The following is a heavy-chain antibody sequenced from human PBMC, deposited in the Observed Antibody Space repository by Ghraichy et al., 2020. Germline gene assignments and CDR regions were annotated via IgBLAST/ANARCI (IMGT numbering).Heavy chain of an antibody. J-gene: IGHJ2*01. CDR1: GFTFNSYA. D-gene: IGHD5-18*01. CDR3: AKEGRPYSGGGYFDL. V-gene: IGHV3-23*01. Sequence: LTCAASGFTFNSYAMGWVRQAPGKGLEWVSTINEHGRATYYAASVKGRFTISRDNSRDTLFLQVNSLRFDDTAVYYCAKEGRPYSGGGYFDLWGRGTRVTVSS. CDR2: INEHGRAT.